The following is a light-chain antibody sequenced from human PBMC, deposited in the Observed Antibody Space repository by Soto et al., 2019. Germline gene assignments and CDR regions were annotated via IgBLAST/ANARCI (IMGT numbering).Light chain of an antibody. J-gene: IGLJ1*01. V-gene: IGLV2-14*01. Sequence: QSALTQPASVSGSPGQSIAISCTGTSSDVGAYNYASWYQQHPAKAPKLMIYDVTNRPSGVSDRFSGSKSGNTASLTISGLQAEDEADYYCISYXTSSTHVFGSGTKVTVL. CDR2: DVT. CDR1: SSDVGAYNY. CDR3: ISYXTSSTHV.